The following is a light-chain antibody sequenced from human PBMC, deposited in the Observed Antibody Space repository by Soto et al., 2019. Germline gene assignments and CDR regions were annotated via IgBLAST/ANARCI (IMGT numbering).Light chain of an antibody. V-gene: IGKV1-12*01. CDR1: QSVTTW. CDR2: AAS. Sequence: RASQSVTTWLAWYQQKPGRAPKLLIYAASTLQSGVPSRFSGSGTGPDSTLTFGSLHPDDPPTRSMKQPTHLPGTFGQGTKVDIK. CDR3: KQPTHLPGT. J-gene: IGKJ1*01.